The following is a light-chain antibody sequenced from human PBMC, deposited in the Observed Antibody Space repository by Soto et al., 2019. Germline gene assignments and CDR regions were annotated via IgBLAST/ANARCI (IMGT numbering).Light chain of an antibody. CDR1: SSDIGGFNF. CDR3: ASYAGSDNVI. CDR2: EVS. J-gene: IGLJ2*01. Sequence: QSALTQPPCASGSPGQSVTISCTGTSSDIGGFNFVSWYQQHPGKAPKLMIYEVSKRPSGVPDRFSGSKSANTASLTVSGLQTEDEADYYCASYAGSDNVIFGGGTKLTVL. V-gene: IGLV2-8*01.